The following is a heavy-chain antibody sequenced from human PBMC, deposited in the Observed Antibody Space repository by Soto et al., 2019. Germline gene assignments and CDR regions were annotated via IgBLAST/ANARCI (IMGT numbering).Heavy chain of an antibody. Sequence: SETLSLTCTVSGVSVSNRYWSWIRQPPGKGPEWMGYVHYSGSTNYNPSLTSRVTMSLDTPKSQFSLNLNSVTTADTAVYCCASRPAGALWFGVFDYWGQGILVTVSS. CDR1: GVSVSNRY. J-gene: IGHJ4*02. CDR3: ASRPAGALWFGVFDY. D-gene: IGHD3-10*01. V-gene: IGHV4-59*02. CDR2: VHYSGST.